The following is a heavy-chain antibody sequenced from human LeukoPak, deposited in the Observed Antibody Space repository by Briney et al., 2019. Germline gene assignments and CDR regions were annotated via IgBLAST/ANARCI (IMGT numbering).Heavy chain of an antibody. CDR1: GFTSSSYA. CDR2: ISGSGGST. D-gene: IGHD6-13*01. V-gene: IGHV3-23*01. CDR3: AKVIAAAGLEDAFDI. Sequence: PGGSLRLSCAASGFTSSSYAMSWVRQAPGKGLEWVSAISGSGGSTYYADSVKGRFTISRDNSKNTLYLQMNSLRAEDTAVYYCAKVIAAAGLEDAFDIWGQGTMVTVSS. J-gene: IGHJ3*02.